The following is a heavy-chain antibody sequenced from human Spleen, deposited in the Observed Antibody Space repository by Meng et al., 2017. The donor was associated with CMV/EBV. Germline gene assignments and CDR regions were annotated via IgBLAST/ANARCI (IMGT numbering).Heavy chain of an antibody. V-gene: IGHV1-2*02. CDR2: INPNSGGT. CDR3: ARIRLDYYDSSGYPFAAYYFDY. Sequence: YYMYWVRQAPGQGLEWMGWINPNSGGTNYAQKFQGRVTMTRDTSISTAYMELSRLRSDDTAVYYCARIRLDYYDSSGYPFAAYYFDYWGQGTLVTVSS. J-gene: IGHJ4*02. D-gene: IGHD3-22*01. CDR1: YY.